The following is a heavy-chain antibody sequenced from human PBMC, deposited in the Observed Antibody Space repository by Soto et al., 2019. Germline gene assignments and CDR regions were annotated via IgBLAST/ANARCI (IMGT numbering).Heavy chain of an antibody. CDR1: GSTFSTNP. Sequence: EVQLLESGGGLVQPGGSLRLSCAASGSTFSTNPMSWVRQAPGKGLEWVSAISGSGGRTYYADSVKGRFTISRDNSKNTLYLQMNSLRAEDTAVYYCAKDATQVGATPIDYWGQGTLVTVSS. V-gene: IGHV3-23*01. D-gene: IGHD1-26*01. CDR3: AKDATQVGATPIDY. J-gene: IGHJ4*02. CDR2: ISGSGGRT.